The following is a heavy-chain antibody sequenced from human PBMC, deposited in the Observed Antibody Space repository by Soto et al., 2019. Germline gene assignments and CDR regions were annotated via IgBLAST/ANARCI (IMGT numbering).Heavy chain of an antibody. CDR3: AKDFGGGSYPDFDY. V-gene: IGHV3-30*18. J-gene: IGHJ4*02. CDR1: GFTFSSYG. CDR2: ISYDGSKK. D-gene: IGHD1-26*01. Sequence: PGGSLRLSCAASGFTFSSYGMQWVRQAPGKGLEWVAAISYDGSKKYYGDSVKGRFTISRDNSKNTLYLQMNSLRTEDTAVYYCAKDFGGGSYPDFDYWGQGALVTVSS.